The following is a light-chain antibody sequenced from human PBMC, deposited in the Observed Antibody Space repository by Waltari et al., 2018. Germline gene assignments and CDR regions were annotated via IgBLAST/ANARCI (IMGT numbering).Light chain of an antibody. CDR2: EAS. V-gene: IGKV3-11*01. CDR3: QQRSDWPRT. Sequence: EIVLTQSPATLSLSPGERATLSCRASRSVSSYLAWYQPKPGQAPRLLIYEASNRATGVPARFSGSGSGTDFTLTISSLEPEDFAVYFCQQRSDWPRTFGQGTKVEIK. J-gene: IGKJ1*01. CDR1: RSVSSY.